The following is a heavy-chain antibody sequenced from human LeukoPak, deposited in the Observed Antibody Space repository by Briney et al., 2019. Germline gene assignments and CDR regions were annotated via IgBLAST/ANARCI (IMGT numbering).Heavy chain of an antibody. CDR2: IYSGGST. V-gene: IGHV3-66*01. CDR1: GFTVSSNY. J-gene: IGHJ4*02. Sequence: GGSLRLSCAASGFTVSSNYMSWVRQAPGKGLEWVSVIYSGGSTYYADSVKGRFTISRDNSKNTLYLQMNSLRAEDTAVYYCARGHSSSWYDTAVLFDYWGQGTLVTVSS. CDR3: ARGHSSSWYDTAVLFDY. D-gene: IGHD6-13*01.